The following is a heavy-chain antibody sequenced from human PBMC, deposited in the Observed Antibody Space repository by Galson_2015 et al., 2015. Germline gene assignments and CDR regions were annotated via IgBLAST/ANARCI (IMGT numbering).Heavy chain of an antibody. V-gene: IGHV1-69*13. Sequence: SAKVSCKASIGTFSCYSISWAPQTPGQWLGFMGYISPIIYKATYAQKFQVSVKITADESTSTAYMELSSMRAADTAVYYSATPSRKLVQTYCYSYMDVWGKGTTVTVSS. CDR2: ISPIIYKA. CDR3: ATPSRKLVQTYCYSYMDV. CDR1: IGTFSCYS. J-gene: IGHJ6*03. D-gene: IGHD6-13*01.